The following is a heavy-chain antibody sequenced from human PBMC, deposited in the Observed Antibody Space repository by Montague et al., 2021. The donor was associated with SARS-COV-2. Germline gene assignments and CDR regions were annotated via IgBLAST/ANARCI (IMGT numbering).Heavy chain of an antibody. J-gene: IGHJ4*02. Sequence: SETLSLTCGVYGGSFGDDHWSWIRQPPGKGLEWIGDIKQSGSTNXNPSLKSRVTISVDTSKNQFSLKLTSVTAADTAVYFCARGHLSVSMVVVVFTSASYYFDNWGRGAQVTVSS. CDR1: GGSFGDDH. CDR2: IKQSGST. CDR3: ARGHLSVSMVVVVFTSASYYFDN. D-gene: IGHD3-22*01. V-gene: IGHV4-34*01.